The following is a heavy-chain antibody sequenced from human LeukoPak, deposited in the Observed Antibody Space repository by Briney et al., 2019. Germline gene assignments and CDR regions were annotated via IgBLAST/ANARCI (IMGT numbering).Heavy chain of an antibody. CDR2: ISDSGGST. Sequence: PGGSLRLSCAASGFTFSNYAMNWVRQAPGKGLEWVSGISDSGGSTYYADSVRGRFTITRDNSETTLYLQMNSLRAEDTAVYFCAKDRSSYYFDSSGYYHFDHWGQGTLATVSS. CDR3: AKDRSSYYFDSSGYYHFDH. V-gene: IGHV3-23*01. J-gene: IGHJ4*02. D-gene: IGHD3-22*01. CDR1: GFTFSNYA.